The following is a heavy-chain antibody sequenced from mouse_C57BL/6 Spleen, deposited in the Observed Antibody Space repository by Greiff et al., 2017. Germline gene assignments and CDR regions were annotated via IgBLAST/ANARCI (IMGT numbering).Heavy chain of an antibody. D-gene: IGHD2-1*01. J-gene: IGHJ4*01. V-gene: IGHV1-26*01. CDR1: GYTFTDYY. CDR2: INPNNGGT. Sequence: EVQLQQSGPELVKPGASVKISCKASGYTFTDYYMNWVKQSHGKSLAWIGDINPNNGGTSYNQKFKGKATLTVDKSSSTAYMELRSLTSEDSAVYYCARPYGNYLYAMDYWGQGTSVTVSS. CDR3: ARPYGNYLYAMDY.